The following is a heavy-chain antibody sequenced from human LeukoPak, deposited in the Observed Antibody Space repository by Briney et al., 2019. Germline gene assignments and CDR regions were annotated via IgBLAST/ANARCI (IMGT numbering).Heavy chain of an antibody. CDR3: ARGQGSGFDP. CDR1: GGSFSSYY. Sequence: SETLSLTCAVSGGSFSSYYWIWIRQPPGKGLEWIGEINHSGGTSSNPSLKNRVSMSVDTSKSHFSLRLSSVTAADTAVYYCARGQGSGFDPWGQGTLVIVSS. J-gene: IGHJ5*02. V-gene: IGHV4-34*01. CDR2: INHSGGT.